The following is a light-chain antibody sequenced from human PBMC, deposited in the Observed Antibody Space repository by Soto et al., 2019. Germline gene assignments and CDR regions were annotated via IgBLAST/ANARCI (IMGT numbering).Light chain of an antibody. CDR2: GAS. Sequence: EIVLTQSPGTLSLSPGERATLSCRASQSVSSSYLVWYQQKPGQAPRLLMYGASSRATGIPDRFSGSGSGTDFTLSISRLEPEDFVVYYCQQYGSSPWTFGQGTKVEIK. CDR3: QQYGSSPWT. V-gene: IGKV3-20*01. CDR1: QSVSSSY. J-gene: IGKJ1*01.